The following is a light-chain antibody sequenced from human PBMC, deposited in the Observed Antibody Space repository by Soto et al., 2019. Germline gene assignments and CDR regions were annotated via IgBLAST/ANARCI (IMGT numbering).Light chain of an antibody. J-gene: IGLJ3*02. V-gene: IGLV1-40*01. CDR3: QSYDGSLSGWV. CDR1: SSNIGTNYD. CDR2: GNT. Sequence: QSVLTQSPSVSGAPGQRVTISCTGSSSNIGTNYDVHWYQQFPGRAPKLLIYGNTNRPSGVPDRFSASKSGTSASLAITGLQADDEAEYYCQSYDGSLSGWVFGGGTKVTVL.